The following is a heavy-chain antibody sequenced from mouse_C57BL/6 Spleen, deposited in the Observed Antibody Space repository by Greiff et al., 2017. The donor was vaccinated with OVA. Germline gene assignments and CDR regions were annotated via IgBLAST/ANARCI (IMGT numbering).Heavy chain of an antibody. CDR2: IDPSDSET. D-gene: IGHD1-1*01. V-gene: IGHV1-52*01. CDR3: ARQGYYGSRNYFDY. J-gene: IGHJ2*01. CDR1: GYTFTSYW. Sequence: QVQLQQSGAELVRPGSSVKLSCKASGYTFTSYWMHWVKQRPIQGLEWIGNIDPSDSETHYNQKFKDKATLTVDKSSSTAYMQLSSLTSEDSAVYYCARQGYYGSRNYFDYWGQGTTLTVSS.